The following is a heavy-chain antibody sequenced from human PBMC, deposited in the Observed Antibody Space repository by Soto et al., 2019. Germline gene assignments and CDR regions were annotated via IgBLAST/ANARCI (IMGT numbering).Heavy chain of an antibody. V-gene: IGHV4-31*03. D-gene: IGHD4-17*01. CDR2: IYYSGST. CDR3: ARAYGADYYYYGMDV. J-gene: IGHJ6*02. CDR1: GGSISSGGYY. Sequence: QVQLQESGPGLVKPSQTLSLTCTVSGGSISSGGYYWSWIRQHPGKGLEWIGYIYYSGSTYYNPSPKSRVTIXXDXSXXQFSLKLSSVTAADTAVYYCARAYGADYYYYGMDVWGQGTTVTVSS.